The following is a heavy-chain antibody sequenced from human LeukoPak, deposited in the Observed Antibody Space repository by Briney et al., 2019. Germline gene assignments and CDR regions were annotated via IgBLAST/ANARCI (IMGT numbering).Heavy chain of an antibody. J-gene: IGHJ4*01. Sequence: GGSLRLSCAASGFTFSSYAMHWVRQAPGKGLEWVAVISYDGSNKYYADSVKGRFTISRDNSKNTLYLQMNSLRAEDTAVYYCARDNYDFXSGYXXRCYFDYWGXXTXVXVSS. D-gene: IGHD3-3*01. CDR3: ARDNYDFXSGYXXRCYFDY. CDR1: GFTFSSYA. CDR2: ISYDGSNK. V-gene: IGHV3-30*04.